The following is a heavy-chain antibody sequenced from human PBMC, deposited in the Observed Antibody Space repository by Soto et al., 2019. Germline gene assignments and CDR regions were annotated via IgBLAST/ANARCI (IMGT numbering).Heavy chain of an antibody. CDR3: ARHPGYYDILTGYTTYYFDS. Sequence: GGSLRLSCAASGFTFSSYAMHWVRQAPGKGLEWVAVISYDGSNKYYADSVKGRFTISRDNSKNTLYLQMNSLRAEDTAVYYCARHPGYYDILTGYTTYYFDSWGQGILVTVSS. V-gene: IGHV3-30-3*01. CDR2: ISYDGSNK. CDR1: GFTFSSYA. J-gene: IGHJ4*02. D-gene: IGHD3-9*01.